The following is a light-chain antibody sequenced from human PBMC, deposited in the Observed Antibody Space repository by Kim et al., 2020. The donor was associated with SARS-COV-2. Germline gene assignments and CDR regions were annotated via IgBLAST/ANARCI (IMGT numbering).Light chain of an antibody. CDR2: CAS. CDR1: QSVSSIH. J-gene: IGKJ2*01. V-gene: IGKV3-20*01. CDR3: QQYRSSPYT. Sequence: FTPGERANLSCRGRQSVSSIHLAWYEQKSGQSHRPRIYCASSRATGIPDRFSGSGSGTDFTLNISRLESEYCEVYHCQQYRSSPYTRGPEINL.